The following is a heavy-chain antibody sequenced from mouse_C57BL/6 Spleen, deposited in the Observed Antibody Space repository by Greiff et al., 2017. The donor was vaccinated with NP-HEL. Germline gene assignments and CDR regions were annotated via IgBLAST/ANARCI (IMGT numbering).Heavy chain of an antibody. D-gene: IGHD1-1*01. V-gene: IGHV7-3*01. CDR3: ARYGLRYGFAY. Sequence: DVQLVESGGGLVQPGGSLSLSCAASGFTFTDYYMSWVRQPPGKALEWLGFIRNKANGYTTEYSASVKGRFTISRDNSQSILYLQMNAMRAEDSATYYCARYGLRYGFAYWGQGTLVTVSA. CDR1: GFTFTDYY. J-gene: IGHJ3*01. CDR2: IRNKANGYTT.